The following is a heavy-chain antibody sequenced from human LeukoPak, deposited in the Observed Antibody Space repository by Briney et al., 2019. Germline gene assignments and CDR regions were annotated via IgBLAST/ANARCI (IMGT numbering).Heavy chain of an antibody. CDR1: GFTVSSNY. D-gene: IGHD2-15*01. V-gene: IGHV3-53*01. J-gene: IGHJ4*02. CDR2: IYSGGST. CDR3: ASPSSLASLLPFDY. Sequence: GGSLRLSCAASGFTVSSNYMSWVRQAPGKGLEWVSVIYSGGSTYYADSVKGRFTISRDNSKNTLYLQMNSLRAEDTAVYYCASPSSLASLLPFDYWGQGTLVTVSS.